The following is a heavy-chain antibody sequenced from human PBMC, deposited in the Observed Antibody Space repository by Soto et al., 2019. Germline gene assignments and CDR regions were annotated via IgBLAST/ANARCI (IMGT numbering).Heavy chain of an antibody. V-gene: IGHV4-34*01. CDR2: INHSGST. J-gene: IGHJ5*02. Sequence: SETLSLTCAVYGGSFSGYYWSWIRQPPGKGLEWIGEINHSGSTNYNPSLKSRVTISVDTSKNQFSLKLSSVTAAEPAVYYCARWRSGGGGLLGRITGTFRNTKNAKKWLTYNWFDPWGQGTLVTVSS. D-gene: IGHD1-7*01. CDR1: GGSFSGYY. CDR3: ARWRSGGGGLLGRITGTFRNTKNAKKWLTYNWFDP.